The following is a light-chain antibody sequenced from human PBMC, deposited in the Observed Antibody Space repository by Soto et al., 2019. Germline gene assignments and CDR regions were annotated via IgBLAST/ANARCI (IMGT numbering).Light chain of an antibody. CDR2: DAS. J-gene: IGKJ4*01. V-gene: IGKV1-33*01. CDR1: QDISNY. Sequence: DIQMTQSPSSLSAAVGDRVTITCQASQDISNYLNWYQQKPGKAPKLLIYDASNLETGVPSRFSGSGSGTEFTLTISSLQAEDFASYYCQQLRSYPSTFGGGTKVDIK. CDR3: QQLRSYPST.